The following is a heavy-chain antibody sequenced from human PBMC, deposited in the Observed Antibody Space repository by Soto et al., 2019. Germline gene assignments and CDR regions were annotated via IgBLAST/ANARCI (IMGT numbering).Heavy chain of an antibody. V-gene: IGHV1-69*12. J-gene: IGHJ3*02. CDR2: IIPIFGTA. CDR3: ARDQRGYSYGLYAFDI. Sequence: QVQLVQSGAEVKKPGSSVKVSCKASGGTFSSYAISWVRQAPGQGLEWMGGIIPIFGTASYAQKFQGRVTITADESTSTAYMELSSLRSDDTAVYYCARDQRGYSYGLYAFDIWGQGTMVTVSS. D-gene: IGHD5-18*01. CDR1: GGTFSSYA.